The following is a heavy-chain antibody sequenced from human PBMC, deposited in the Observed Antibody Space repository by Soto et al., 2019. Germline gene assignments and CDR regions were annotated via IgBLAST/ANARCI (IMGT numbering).Heavy chain of an antibody. J-gene: IGHJ6*03. Sequence: PGGSLRLSCVASEFTFSNYAMNWVRQAPGEGPEWVSLISSSGGSTYYADSVKGRFSISRDNSKNTLYLQMNSLRAEDTAVYYCAKVPDDYSNYGEGYYYYMDVWGKGTTVTVSS. CDR2: ISSSGGST. CDR1: EFTFSNYA. D-gene: IGHD4-4*01. CDR3: AKVPDDYSNYGEGYYYYMDV. V-gene: IGHV3-23*01.